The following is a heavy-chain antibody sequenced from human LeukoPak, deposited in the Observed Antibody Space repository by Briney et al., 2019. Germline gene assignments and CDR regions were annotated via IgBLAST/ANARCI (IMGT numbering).Heavy chain of an antibody. CDR1: GGSFSGYY. V-gene: IGHV4-34*01. CDR2: INHSGST. J-gene: IGHJ6*02. Sequence: SETLSLTCAVYGGSFSGYYWSWIRQPPGKGLEWIGEINHSGSTNYNPSLKSRVTISVDTSKNQFSLKLSSVTAADTAVYYCARGYYDFWSGYSYGMDVWSQGTTVTVSS. CDR3: ARGYYDFWSGYSYGMDV. D-gene: IGHD3-3*01.